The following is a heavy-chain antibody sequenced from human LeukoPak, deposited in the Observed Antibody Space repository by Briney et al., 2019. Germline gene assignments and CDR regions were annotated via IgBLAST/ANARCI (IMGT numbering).Heavy chain of an antibody. CDR2: IYYTGST. J-gene: IGHJ4*02. Sequence: SETLSLTCTVSGGSISSYYWSWIRQPPGKGLEWIGYIYYTGSTDYNPSLKSRVAISVNTSKNQFSLRLSSVTAADTAVYYCARHVDSSGYYTTAVDYWGQGTLVTVSS. CDR3: ARHVDSSGYYTTAVDY. V-gene: IGHV4-59*08. CDR1: GGSISSYY. D-gene: IGHD3-22*01.